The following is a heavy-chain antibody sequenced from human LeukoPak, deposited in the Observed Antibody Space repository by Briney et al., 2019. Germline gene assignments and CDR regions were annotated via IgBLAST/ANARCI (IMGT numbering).Heavy chain of an antibody. CDR1: GDSVSSISVA. V-gene: IGHV6-1*01. CDR3: ALARSEYHYGMDV. J-gene: IGHJ6*02. CDR2: TYYRSKWYY. Sequence: SQTLSLTCAISGDSVSSISVAWNWIRQTPSRGLEWLGRTYYRSKWYYEYAVSVKGRININPDPSKNQFSLQLNSVTPEDTAVYYCALARSEYHYGMDVWGQGTTVTVSS.